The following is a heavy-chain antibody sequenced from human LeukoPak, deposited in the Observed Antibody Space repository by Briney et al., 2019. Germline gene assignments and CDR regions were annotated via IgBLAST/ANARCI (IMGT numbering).Heavy chain of an antibody. J-gene: IGHJ5*02. CDR3: ARTDYRA. CDR1: GGSFSGYY. D-gene: IGHD4-11*01. V-gene: IGHV4-34*01. CDR2: IYYSGST. Sequence: PSETLSLTCAVYGGSFSGYYWSWIRQPPGKGLEWIGSIYYSGSTYYNPSLKSRVTISLDTSKNQFSLKLSSVTAADTAVYYCARTDYRAWGQGTLVTVSS.